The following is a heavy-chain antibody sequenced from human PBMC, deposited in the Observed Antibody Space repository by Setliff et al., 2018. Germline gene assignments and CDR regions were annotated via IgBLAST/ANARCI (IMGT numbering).Heavy chain of an antibody. J-gene: IGHJ4*02. CDR2: ISATGGST. CDR1: GFTFSRYA. D-gene: IGHD3-10*01. CDR3: AKDYGSGSYAFDF. V-gene: IGHV3-23*01. Sequence: GGSLRLSCAAPGFTFSRYAMSWVRQAPGKGLEWVSAISATGGSTYYADSVKGRFTISRDNSKNMLYLQMNSLRAEDTALYYCAKDYGSGSYAFDFWGQGNLVTVPS.